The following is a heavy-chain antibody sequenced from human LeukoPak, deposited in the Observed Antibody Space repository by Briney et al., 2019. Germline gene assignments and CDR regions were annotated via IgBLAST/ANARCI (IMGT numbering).Heavy chain of an antibody. CDR2: IYYSGST. V-gene: IGHV4-39*07. CDR3: ARDEGGWELDY. Sequence: PSETLSLTCTVSGGSISSSSYYWGWIRQPPGKGLEWIGSIYYSGSTYYNPSLKSRVTISVDTSKNQFSLKLSSVTAADTAVYYCARDEGGWELDYWGQGTLVTVSS. D-gene: IGHD1-26*01. J-gene: IGHJ4*02. CDR1: GGSISSSSYY.